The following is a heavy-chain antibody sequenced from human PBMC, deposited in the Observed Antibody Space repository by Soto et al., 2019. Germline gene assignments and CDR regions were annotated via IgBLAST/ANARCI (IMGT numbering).Heavy chain of an antibody. CDR2: IIPILGIA. V-gene: IGHV1-69*02. Sequence: QVQLVQSGAEVKKPGSSVKVSCKASEGTFSSYTISWVRQAPGQGLEWMGRIIPILGIANYAQKFQGRVAITADKSTSTAYMELSSLRSEDTAVYYCARFRGSYGMDVWGQGTTVTVSS. J-gene: IGHJ6*02. CDR1: EGTFSSYT. D-gene: IGHD3-10*01. CDR3: ARFRGSYGMDV.